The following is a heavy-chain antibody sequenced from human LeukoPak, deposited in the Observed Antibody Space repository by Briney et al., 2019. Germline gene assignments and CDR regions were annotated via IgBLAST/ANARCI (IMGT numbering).Heavy chain of an antibody. CDR1: GDSFSSTGYY. CDR3: ARHAQYSDNWFDP. J-gene: IGHJ5*02. CDR2: FYREDM. Sequence: SETLSLTYIVSGDSFSSTGYYWNWIRQPAGKGLEWIGCFYREDMDYNPSLKSRATISVDTSKNQFSLRLTSVTAADTAVYYCARHAQYSDNWFDPWGPGTLVTVSS. V-gene: IGHV4-61*02. D-gene: IGHD2-15*01.